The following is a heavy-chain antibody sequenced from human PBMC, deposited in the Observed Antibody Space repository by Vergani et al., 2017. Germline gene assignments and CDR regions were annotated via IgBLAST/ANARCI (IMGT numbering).Heavy chain of an antibody. CDR1: GFTVSSNH. J-gene: IGHJ6*02. CDR2: IYSGGST. V-gene: IGHV3-66*02. CDR3: ARDRFRFVENWELYYYYGMDV. D-gene: IGHD1-26*01. Sequence: EVQLVESGGGLVQPGGSLRLSCAASGFTVSSNHMSWVRQAPGKGLEWVSVIYSGGSTYYADSVKGRFTISRDNSKNTLYLQMNSLRAEDTAVYYCARDRFRFVENWELYYYYGMDVWGQGTTVTVSS.